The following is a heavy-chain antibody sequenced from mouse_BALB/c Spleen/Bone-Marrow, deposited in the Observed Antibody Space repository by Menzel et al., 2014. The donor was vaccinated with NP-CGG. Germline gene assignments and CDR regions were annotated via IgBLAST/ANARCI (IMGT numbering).Heavy chain of an antibody. CDR2: INPSNGRA. CDR1: GYTFTSYW. Sequence: QVHLQQPGAELVKPGASLKLSCKASGYTFTSYWMHWVKQRPGQGLEWIGEINPSNGRANYNEKFKSKATLTVDKSSSTAYMQLSSLTSEDSAVYYCAREMVFDITTVVATGGYYFDYWGQGTTLTVSS. CDR3: AREMVFDITTVVATGGYYFDY. V-gene: IGHV1S81*02. D-gene: IGHD1-1*01. J-gene: IGHJ2*01.